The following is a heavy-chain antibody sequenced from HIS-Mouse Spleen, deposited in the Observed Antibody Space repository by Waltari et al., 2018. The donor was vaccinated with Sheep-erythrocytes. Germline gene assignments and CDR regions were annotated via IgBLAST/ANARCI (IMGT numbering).Heavy chain of an antibody. CDR1: GGSISSSSYY. Sequence: QLQLQESGPGLVKPSETLSLTCTVSGGSISSSSYYWGWIRQPPGKGLEWIGGIYYSGSTYYNPTRKSRVTISVDTSKNQFSLKLSSVTAADTAVYYCARLYYYDSSGYYFDYWGQGTLVTVSS. J-gene: IGHJ4*02. CDR3: ARLYYYDSSGYYFDY. CDR2: IYYSGST. D-gene: IGHD3-22*01. V-gene: IGHV4-39*01.